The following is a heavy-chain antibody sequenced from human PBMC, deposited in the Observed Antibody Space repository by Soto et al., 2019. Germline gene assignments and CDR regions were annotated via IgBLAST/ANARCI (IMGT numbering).Heavy chain of an antibody. CDR1: GASISSTNYY. Sequence: QLQLQGSGPGLVKPSETLSLTCTVSGASISSTNYYWGWIRQPPGKGLEWIGTIYYTGNTYYNSSLESRLTISIDTSKNQFSLRLNSMTAADTAVYYCARSYSTGSIPNWFDPWGQGTLVTVSS. D-gene: IGHD6-25*01. J-gene: IGHJ5*02. V-gene: IGHV4-39*01. CDR3: ARSYSTGSIPNWFDP. CDR2: IYYTGNT.